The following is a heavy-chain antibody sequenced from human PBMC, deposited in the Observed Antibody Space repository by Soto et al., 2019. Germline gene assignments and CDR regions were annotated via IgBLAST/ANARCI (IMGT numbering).Heavy chain of an antibody. CDR1: GGSVGNSNYY. D-gene: IGHD3-10*01. V-gene: IGHV4-39*01. CDR3: ARHRGRFGEADY. CDR2: VHYVQTT. J-gene: IGHJ4*02. Sequence: QLQLQESGPGLVKPAETMFLSCTVSGGSVGNSNYYWGWIRQSPGKGLVWIGNVHYVQTTYYTPSLEGRPPISIDSLNNNFSLKLTSVIASDTAVYDCARHRGRFGEADYWGQGTLVTVSS.